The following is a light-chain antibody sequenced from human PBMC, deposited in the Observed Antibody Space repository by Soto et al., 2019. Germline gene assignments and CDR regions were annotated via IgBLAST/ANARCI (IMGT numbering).Light chain of an antibody. CDR1: SSNIGSNY. CDR2: RNS. Sequence: QSVLTQPPSASGTPGQRVTISCSGSSSNIGSNYVYWYQQLPGTVPQLLIYRNSERPSGVPDRFSGSKSGTSASLAISGLRSEDEADYYCAAWDDSLSGGVVGGGSKLTVL. CDR3: AAWDDSLSGGV. J-gene: IGLJ2*01. V-gene: IGLV1-47*01.